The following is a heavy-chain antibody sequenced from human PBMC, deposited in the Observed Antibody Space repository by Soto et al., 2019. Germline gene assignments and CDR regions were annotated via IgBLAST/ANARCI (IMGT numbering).Heavy chain of an antibody. V-gene: IGHV1-46*01. CDR3: ARGGEVGVAGSAAFDM. J-gene: IGHJ3*02. D-gene: IGHD3-3*01. CDR2: INPGSGAA. Sequence: QVQLVQSGAEVKKPGASVKISCTASGYTVTTHYMHWVRQAPGRGLEWMGAINPGSGAAKYTQTFQARVTMTRDTSTNTGYMEMSALRSEDTAGFYCARGGEVGVAGSAAFDMWGQGTMVTVSS. CDR1: GYTVTTHY.